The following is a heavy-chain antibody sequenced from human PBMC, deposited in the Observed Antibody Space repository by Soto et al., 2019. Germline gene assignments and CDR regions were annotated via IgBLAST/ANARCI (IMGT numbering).Heavy chain of an antibody. D-gene: IGHD4-17*01. CDR1: GGSLSGYY. CDR3: ACQGNDYDHVGLTN. V-gene: IGHV4-34*01. Sequence: SETLSLTCAVYGGSLSGYYWSWIRQPPGKGLEWIGEINHSGSTNYNPSLKSRVTISVDTSKNQFSLKLSSVTAADTAVYYCACQGNDYDHVGLTNRGQGTMVNVSS. J-gene: IGHJ4*02. CDR2: INHSGST.